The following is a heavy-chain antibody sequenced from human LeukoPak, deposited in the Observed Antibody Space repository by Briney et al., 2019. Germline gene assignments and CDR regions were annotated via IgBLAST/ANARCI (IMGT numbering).Heavy chain of an antibody. D-gene: IGHD3-3*01. Sequence: GESLKISCKGSGYSFTSYWIGWVRQMPGKGLEWMGIIYPGGSDTRYSPSFQGQVTISADKSISTAYLRWSSLKASDTAMYYRARLPASDRITIFGVVISDHNWFDPWGQGTLVTVSS. J-gene: IGHJ5*02. CDR2: IYPGGSDT. CDR1: GYSFTSYW. V-gene: IGHV5-51*01. CDR3: ARLPASDRITIFGVVISDHNWFDP.